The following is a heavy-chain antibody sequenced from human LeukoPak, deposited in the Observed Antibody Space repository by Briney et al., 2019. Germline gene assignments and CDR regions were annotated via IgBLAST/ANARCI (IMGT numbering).Heavy chain of an antibody. CDR2: ISSSGSTI. J-gene: IGHJ4*02. D-gene: IGHD6-6*01. V-gene: IGHV3-11*01. Sequence: GGSLRLSCAASGFTFSDYYMSWIRQAPGKGLERVSYISSSGSTIYYADSVKGRFTISRDNAKNSLYLQMNGLRAEDTAVYYCARVHSSSDYFDYWGQGTLVTVSS. CDR3: ARVHSSSDYFDY. CDR1: GFTFSDYY.